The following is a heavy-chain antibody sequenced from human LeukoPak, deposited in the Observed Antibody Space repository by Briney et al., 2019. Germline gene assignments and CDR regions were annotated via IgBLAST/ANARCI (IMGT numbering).Heavy chain of an antibody. V-gene: IGHV4-59*12. D-gene: IGHD6-25*01. CDR1: GGSISSYY. CDR3: AGFCGYSSEFQYYFDY. CDR2: ISDIGSI. Sequence: ASETLSLTCTVSGGSISSYYWSWIRQPPGKGLEWIAYISDIGSINYNPSLKSRVTISLDTSKNQFSLKLSSVTAADTAVYYCAGFCGYSSEFQYYFDYWGQGTLVTVSS. J-gene: IGHJ4*02.